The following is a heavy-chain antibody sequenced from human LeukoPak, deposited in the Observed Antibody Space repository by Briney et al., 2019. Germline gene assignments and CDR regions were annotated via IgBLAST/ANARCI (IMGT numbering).Heavy chain of an antibody. CDR2: ISYTGST. V-gene: IGHV4-59*01. Sequence: SETLSLTCTVSGGSISSYYWSWIRQPAGKGLEWIGYISYTGSTNYNPSLKSRVTISVDTSKNQFSLRLSSVTAADTAVYHCARVERGYSYGPFDYWGQGTLVTVSS. CDR3: ARVERGYSYGPFDY. J-gene: IGHJ4*02. D-gene: IGHD5-18*01. CDR1: GGSISSYY.